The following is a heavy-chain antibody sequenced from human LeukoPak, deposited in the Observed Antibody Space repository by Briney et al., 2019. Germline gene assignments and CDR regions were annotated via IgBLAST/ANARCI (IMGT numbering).Heavy chain of an antibody. J-gene: IGHJ4*02. CDR1: GDSISSYY. V-gene: IGHV4-4*07. D-gene: IGHD5-24*01. CDR2: IYTSGST. CDR3: ARDSTLRWARFYYMDV. Sequence: SETLSLTCTVSGDSISSYYWSWIRQPAGKGLEWIGRIYTSGSTNYNPSLKSRVTISIDTSENQFSLKLSSVTAADTAVYYCARDSTLRWARFYYMDVWGQGTLVTVSS.